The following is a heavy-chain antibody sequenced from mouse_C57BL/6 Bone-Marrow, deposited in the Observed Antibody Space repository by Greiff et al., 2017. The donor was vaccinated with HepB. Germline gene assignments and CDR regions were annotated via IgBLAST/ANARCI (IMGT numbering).Heavy chain of an antibody. CDR3: ARRPTTNYAMDY. Sequence: EVHLVESGGGLVQPGGSLKLSCAASGFTFSDYYMYWVRQTPEKRLEWVAYISNGGGSTYYPDTVKGRFTISRDNAKNTLYLQMSRLKSEDTAMYYCARRPTTNYAMDYWGQGTSVTVSS. CDR1: GFTFSDYY. V-gene: IGHV5-12*01. CDR2: ISNGGGST. J-gene: IGHJ4*01. D-gene: IGHD1-1*01.